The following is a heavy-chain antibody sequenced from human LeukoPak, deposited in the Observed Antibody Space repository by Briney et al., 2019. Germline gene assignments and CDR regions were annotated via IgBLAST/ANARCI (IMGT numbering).Heavy chain of an antibody. CDR3: ARAGTTRGGWPI. Sequence: SETLSLTCTVSGGSITSFYWSWIRQAPGKRPEWIGYVYYSGNTFYNPSLESRVTISVDTSKNHISLKLNSITAADTAMYYCARAGTTRGGWPIWGQGTMATVS. J-gene: IGHJ3*02. CDR1: GGSITSFY. D-gene: IGHD6-19*01. V-gene: IGHV4-59*01. CDR2: VYYSGNT.